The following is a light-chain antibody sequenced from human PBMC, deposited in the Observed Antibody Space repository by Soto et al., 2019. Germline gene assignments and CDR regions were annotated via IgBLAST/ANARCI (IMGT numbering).Light chain of an antibody. Sequence: AIPMSQSPSSLSAPVGNRVPITCGSGQSIGNYLAWFQQRPGKAPKLLIYAASGLQSGVPSRFSGSGSGTDFTLTISSLQPEDFATYYCLQDFNYPWTFGQGTKVAIK. CDR2: AAS. CDR1: QSIGNY. CDR3: LQDFNYPWT. J-gene: IGKJ1*01. V-gene: IGKV1-6*01.